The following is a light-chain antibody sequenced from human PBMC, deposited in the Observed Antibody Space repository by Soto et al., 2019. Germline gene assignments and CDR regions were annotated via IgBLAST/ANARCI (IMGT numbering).Light chain of an antibody. Sequence: EIVLTQSPGTLSLFPGERATLSCRASQRVSSTYFAWYRQKPGQPPRLLIYGASKRATGVPDRVSGSGSGTDFTLTINRLEPEDFAVYYCQHYASSPPGFTFGPGTTVDS. CDR2: GAS. V-gene: IGKV3-20*01. CDR1: QRVSSTY. J-gene: IGKJ3*01. CDR3: QHYASSPPGFT.